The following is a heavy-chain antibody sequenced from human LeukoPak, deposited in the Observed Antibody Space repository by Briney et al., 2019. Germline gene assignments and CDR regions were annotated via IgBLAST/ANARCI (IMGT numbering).Heavy chain of an antibody. D-gene: IGHD1-7*01. J-gene: IGHJ5*02. CDR1: GFTFGSYS. Sequence: GGSLRLSCAASGFTFGSYSMNWVRQAPGKGLEWVSAINCSSSCIGYADSVKGRFTISRDNAKNSLYLQMNSLRAEDTAVYYCARGSPLTGTTIWEEGFAPWGQGTLVTVSS. V-gene: IGHV3-21*01. CDR2: INCSSSCI. CDR3: ARGSPLTGTTIWEEGFAP.